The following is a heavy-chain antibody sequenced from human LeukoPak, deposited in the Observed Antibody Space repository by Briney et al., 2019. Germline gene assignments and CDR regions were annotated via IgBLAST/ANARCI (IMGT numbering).Heavy chain of an antibody. CDR2: INPNSGGT. J-gene: IGHJ6*02. Sequence: GASVKVSCTASGYTFTGYYMHWVRQAPGQGLEWMGWINPNSGGTNYAQKFQGRVTMTRDTSISTAYMELSRLRSDDTAVYYCARDLGGYVGDYYYYGMDVWGQGTTVTVSS. D-gene: IGHD3-16*01. CDR1: GYTFTGYY. CDR3: ARDLGGYVGDYYYYGMDV. V-gene: IGHV1-2*02.